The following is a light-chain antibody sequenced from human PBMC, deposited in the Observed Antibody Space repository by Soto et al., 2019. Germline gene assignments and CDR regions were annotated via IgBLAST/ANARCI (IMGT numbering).Light chain of an antibody. CDR2: GNS. J-gene: IGLJ1*01. Sequence: QSVLTQPPSVSGAPGQRVTISCTGSSSNIGAGYDVHWYQQLPGTAPKLLIYGNSNRPSGVPDRFSGSKSGTSASLAITGIQAADEADYYCQSYDSSMRALYVFGTGTKVTVL. V-gene: IGLV1-40*01. CDR1: SSNIGAGYD. CDR3: QSYDSSMRALYV.